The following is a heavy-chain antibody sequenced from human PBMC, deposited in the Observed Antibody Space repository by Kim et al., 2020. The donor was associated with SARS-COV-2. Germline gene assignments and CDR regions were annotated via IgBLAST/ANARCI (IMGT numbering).Heavy chain of an antibody. Sequence: GGSLRLSCAASGFTFSSYWMSWVRQAPGKGLEWVANIKQDGSEKYYVDSVKGRFTISRDNAKNSLYLQMNSLRAEDTAVYYCARAGGIVVVPAAIPAYYYYYGMDVWGQGTTVTVSS. CDR3: ARAGGIVVVPAAIPAYYYYYGMDV. CDR1: GFTFSSYW. CDR2: IKQDGSEK. J-gene: IGHJ6*02. V-gene: IGHV3-7*03. D-gene: IGHD2-2*02.